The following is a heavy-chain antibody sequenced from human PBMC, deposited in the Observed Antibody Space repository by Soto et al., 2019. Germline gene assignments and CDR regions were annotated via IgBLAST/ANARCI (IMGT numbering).Heavy chain of an antibody. CDR3: ARDWSRYYDNSGLIWFY. Sequence: RASVKVSCKASGYTFRSYGFSWVRQAPGQGLEWVGWISAYNGDTHYAPKFQDRITLTTETSTDTAYMEVRSLRRDDTAVYYCARDWSRYYDNSGLIWFYWGQGSLVTVSS. D-gene: IGHD3-22*01. V-gene: IGHV1-18*04. CDR1: GYTFRSYG. J-gene: IGHJ4*02. CDR2: ISAYNGDT.